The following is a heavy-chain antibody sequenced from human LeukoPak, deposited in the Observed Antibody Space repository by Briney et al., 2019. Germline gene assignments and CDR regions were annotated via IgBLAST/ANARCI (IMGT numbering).Heavy chain of an antibody. Sequence: SETLSLTCAVYGGSFSGYYWSWIRQPPGKGLEWIGEINHSGSTNYNPSLRSRVTISVDTSKNQFSLKLSSVTAADTAVYNCARGGSSGSLDYGGQGTLVTVSS. V-gene: IGHV4-34*01. J-gene: IGHJ4*02. CDR3: ARGGSSGSLDY. CDR2: INHSGST. D-gene: IGHD6-19*01. CDR1: GGSFSGYY.